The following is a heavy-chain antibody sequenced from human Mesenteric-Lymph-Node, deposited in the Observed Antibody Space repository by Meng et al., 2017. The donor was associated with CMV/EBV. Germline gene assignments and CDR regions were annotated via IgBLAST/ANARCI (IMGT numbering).Heavy chain of an antibody. CDR3: AREASYSNCFDS. V-gene: IGHV4-59*12. D-gene: IGHD4-11*01. CDR2: IYYGGGT. Sequence: SETLSLTCTVSGGSISSYYWSWIRQPPGKGLEWVGYIYYGGGTNYNPSLKSRVTISVDTSKNHFSLKLTSVTAADTAVYYCAREASYSNCFDSWGQGTLVTVSS. CDR1: GGSISSYY. J-gene: IGHJ4*02.